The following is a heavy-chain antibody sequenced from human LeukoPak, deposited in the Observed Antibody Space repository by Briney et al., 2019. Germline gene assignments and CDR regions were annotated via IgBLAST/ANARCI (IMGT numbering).Heavy chain of an antibody. J-gene: IGHJ6*02. CDR3: AKPPLWFGELLSNGMDV. CDR1: GFTFSSYA. CDR2: INGSGGST. V-gene: IGHV3-23*01. D-gene: IGHD3-10*01. Sequence: GGSLRLSCAASGFTFSSYAMSWVRQAPGKGLEWVSAINGSGGSTYYADSVKGRFTISRDNSKNTLYLQMNSLRAEDTAVYYCAKPPLWFGELLSNGMDVWGQGTTVTVSS.